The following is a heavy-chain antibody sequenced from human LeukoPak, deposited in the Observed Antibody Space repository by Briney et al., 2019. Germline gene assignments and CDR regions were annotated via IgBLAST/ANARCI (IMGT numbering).Heavy chain of an antibody. CDR3: AKDKDAPLVTSHYFDY. CDR2: INHSGGSI. D-gene: IGHD5-18*01. CDR1: GFNFRTYA. Sequence: GGSLRLSCEASGFNFRTYAMNWVRQAPGKGLEWVSAINHSGGSIYYADSVKGRFTISRDNSKSTLYLQMNSLRAEDTAIYYCAKDKDAPLVTSHYFDYWGQGTLVTVSS. V-gene: IGHV3-23*01. J-gene: IGHJ4*02.